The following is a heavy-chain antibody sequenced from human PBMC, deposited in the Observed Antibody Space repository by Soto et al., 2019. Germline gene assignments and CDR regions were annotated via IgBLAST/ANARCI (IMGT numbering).Heavy chain of an antibody. D-gene: IGHD2-2*01. V-gene: IGHV4-38-2*02. CDR3: ARDPYCTSSSCPGPLDF. Sequence: PSETLSLTCAVSGYSISSGYYWGWIRQPPGKGPEWIGSAYHSGSTFYNPSLRSRVTISVDSSKNQFSLKLTSVTAADTAVYFCARDPYCTSSSCPGPLDFWGQGTLVTVS. J-gene: IGHJ4*02. CDR1: GYSISSGYY. CDR2: AYHSGST.